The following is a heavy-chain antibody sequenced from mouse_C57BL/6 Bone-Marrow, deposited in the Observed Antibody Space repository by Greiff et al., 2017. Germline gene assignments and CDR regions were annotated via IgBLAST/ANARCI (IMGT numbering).Heavy chain of an antibody. V-gene: IGHV1-81*01. CDR2: IYPRSGNT. CDR3: ARQQRLPSFAY. J-gene: IGHJ3*01. D-gene: IGHD2-2*01. CDR1: GYTFTSYG. Sequence: QVQLQQSGAELARPGASVKLSCTASGYTFTSYGISWVKQRTGQGLEWIGEIYPRSGNTYYNEKFKGKATLTADKSSSTAYMELRSLTSEYSAVYYCARQQRLPSFAYWGQGTLVTVSA.